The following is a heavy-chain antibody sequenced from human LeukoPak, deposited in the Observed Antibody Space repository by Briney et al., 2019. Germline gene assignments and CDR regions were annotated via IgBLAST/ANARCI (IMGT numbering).Heavy chain of an antibody. CDR3: ARYTSGGSLDY. J-gene: IGHJ4*02. Sequence: PSETLSLTCSVSGVSISIYYWSWIRQPPGKGLEWIGYIYYRGSTNYNPSLKWRVTISVDTSKNQFSLNLSSVTAADTAVYYCARYTSGGSLDYWGQGTLVTVSS. V-gene: IGHV4-59*01. D-gene: IGHD2-15*01. CDR2: IYYRGST. CDR1: GVSISIYY.